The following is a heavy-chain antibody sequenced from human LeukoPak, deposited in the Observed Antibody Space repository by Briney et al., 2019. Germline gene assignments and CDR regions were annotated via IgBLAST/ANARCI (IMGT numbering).Heavy chain of an antibody. D-gene: IGHD6-13*01. CDR2: IYYSGST. CDR3: ARAGYSSSWYQGFWFDP. CDR1: GGSISSYY. Sequence: PSETLSLTCTVSGGSISSYYWSWIRQPPGKGLEWIGYIYYSGSTNYNPSLKSRVTISVDTSKNQFSLKLSSVTAADTAVYYCARAGYSSSWYQGFWFDPWGQGTLVTVSS. J-gene: IGHJ5*02. V-gene: IGHV4-59*01.